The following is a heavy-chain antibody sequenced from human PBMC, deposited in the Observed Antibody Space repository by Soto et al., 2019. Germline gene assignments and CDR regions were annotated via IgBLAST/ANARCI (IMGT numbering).Heavy chain of an antibody. Sequence: QVQLQESGPGLVKPSETLSLTCTVSVGSITYYYWSWVRQLPGKGLECIGYIYYSGSTNYNPSLKSRVTISVASANNQCSLRSSSVTAADTAVYYCARGTATDWYFEPWGRGTLVTVSS. CDR3: ARGTATDWYFEP. J-gene: IGHJ2*01. D-gene: IGHD2-21*02. CDR2: IYYSGST. V-gene: IGHV4-59*01. CDR1: VGSITYYY.